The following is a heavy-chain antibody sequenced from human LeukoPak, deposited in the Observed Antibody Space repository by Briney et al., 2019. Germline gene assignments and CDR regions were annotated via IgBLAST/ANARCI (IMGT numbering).Heavy chain of an antibody. D-gene: IGHD1-26*01. CDR1: GGSISSCGYY. CDR2: IYYSEST. CDR3: ARVALSGSLDY. Sequence: SETLSLTCTVSGGSISSCGYYWSWIRQPPGKGLEWIGYIYYSESTYYNASLKSRVTISVDTSKNQFFLKLSSVTAADTALYYCARVALSGSLDYWGQGTLVTVSS. V-gene: IGHV4-31*03. J-gene: IGHJ4*02.